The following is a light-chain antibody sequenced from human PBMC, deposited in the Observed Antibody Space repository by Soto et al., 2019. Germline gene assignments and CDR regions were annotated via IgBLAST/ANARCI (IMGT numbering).Light chain of an antibody. CDR1: QSVSSN. CDR2: GAS. Sequence: EIVLTQSPATLSLSPGERATLSCRASQSVSSNLAWYQQKPGQAPRLLIYGASTRATGIPARFSGSGSGTDFTLTISRLESEDFAVYYCQQYGSSPRTFGQGTKVDIK. J-gene: IGKJ1*01. V-gene: IGKV3-20*01. CDR3: QQYGSSPRT.